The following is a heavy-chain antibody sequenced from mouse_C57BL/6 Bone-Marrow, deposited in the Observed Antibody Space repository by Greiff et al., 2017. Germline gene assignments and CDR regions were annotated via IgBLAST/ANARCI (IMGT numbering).Heavy chain of an antibody. CDR1: GFTFSSYA. D-gene: IGHD1-3*01. CDR3: ARLNYYAMVY. J-gene: IGHJ4*01. Sequence: DVMLVESGGGLVKPGGSLKLSCAASGFTFSSYAMSWVRQTPEKRLEWVATISDGGSYTYYPDKVKGRFTISRDNTKNNLYLQMSHLKSEDTAMYYCARLNYYAMVYWGQGTSVTVSS. V-gene: IGHV5-4*03. CDR2: ISDGGSYT.